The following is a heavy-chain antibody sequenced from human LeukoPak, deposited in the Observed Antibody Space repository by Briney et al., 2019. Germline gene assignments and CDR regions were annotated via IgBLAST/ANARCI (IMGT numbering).Heavy chain of an antibody. CDR2: IYYSGST. CDR3: ARVDYTYYFDY. CDR1: GGSISSYY. J-gene: IGHJ4*02. V-gene: IGHV4-59*08. D-gene: IGHD4-11*01. Sequence: SETLSLTCTVSGGSISSYYWSLIRQPPGKGLEWIGYIYYSGSTNYNPSLKSRVTISVDTSKNQFSLKLSSVTAADTAVYYCARVDYTYYFDYWGQGTLVTVSS.